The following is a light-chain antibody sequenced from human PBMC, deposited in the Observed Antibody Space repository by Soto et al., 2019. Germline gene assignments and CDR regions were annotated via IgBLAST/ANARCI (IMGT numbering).Light chain of an antibody. CDR3: QQYGSSPHT. CDR1: QSVSSSY. J-gene: IGKJ2*01. CDR2: DAS. Sequence: EIVLTQSPGTLSLSPGERATLSCRASQSVSSSYLAWYQQKPGRPPRLLIYDASKRAPGIPARFSGSGSGTDFSLTISRLEPEDFAVYYCQQYGSSPHTFGQGTKVDIK. V-gene: IGKV3-20*01.